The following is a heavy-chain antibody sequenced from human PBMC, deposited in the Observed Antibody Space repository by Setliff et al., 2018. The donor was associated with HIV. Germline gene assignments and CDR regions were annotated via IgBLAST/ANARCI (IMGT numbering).Heavy chain of an antibody. CDR2: IYSSGTK. Sequence: PSKTLSLTCTFSGVTSGDYYWTWIRQHPVKGLEWIGYIYSSGTKYYNPSLKSRLAISLDTSKNQFSLKLRSVTVADTATYYCARATSPRPMIRGGWFDPWGQGILVTVSS. D-gene: IGHD3-22*01. J-gene: IGHJ5*02. V-gene: IGHV4-31*03. CDR1: GVTSGDYY. CDR3: ARATSPRPMIRGGWFDP.